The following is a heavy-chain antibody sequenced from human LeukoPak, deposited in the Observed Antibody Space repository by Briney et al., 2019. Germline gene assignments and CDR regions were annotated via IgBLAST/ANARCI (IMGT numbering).Heavy chain of an antibody. CDR3: AKLTTVTVDGFFYYYYMDV. Sequence: PGGSLRLSCAASGFTFDDYGMSWVRQAPGKGLECISVIYSGGSTDYADSVKGRLTISRDNSKNTLYLQMNSLRAEDTAVYYCAKLTTVTVDGFFYYYYMDVWGKGTTVTVSS. CDR1: GFTFDDYG. J-gene: IGHJ6*03. V-gene: IGHV3-53*01. D-gene: IGHD4-17*01. CDR2: IYSGGST.